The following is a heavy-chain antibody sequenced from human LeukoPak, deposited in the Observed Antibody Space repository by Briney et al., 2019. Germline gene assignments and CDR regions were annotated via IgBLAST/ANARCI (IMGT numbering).Heavy chain of an antibody. D-gene: IGHD4-17*01. V-gene: IGHV3-30-3*01. J-gene: IGHJ4*02. CDR2: ISYDGSNK. CDR1: GFTFSSYA. CDR3: ARYQPYGDLFDY. Sequence: PGGSLRLSCAASGFTFSSYAMHWVRQAPGKGLEWVAVISYDGSNKYYADSVKGRFTISRDNSKNTLYLQMNSLRAEDTAVYYCARYQPYGDLFDYWGQGTLVTVSS.